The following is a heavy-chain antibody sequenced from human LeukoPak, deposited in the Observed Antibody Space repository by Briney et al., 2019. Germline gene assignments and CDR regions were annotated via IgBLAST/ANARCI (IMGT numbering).Heavy chain of an antibody. CDR2: IYTSGST. J-gene: IGHJ3*02. CDR3: ARFRSGYIPDAFDI. D-gene: IGHD3-3*01. CDR1: GGSISSYY. V-gene: IGHV4-4*07. Sequence: PSETLSLTCTVSGGSISSYYWSWIRQPAGKGLEWIGRIYTSGSTNYNPSLKSRVTMSVDMSTNQFSLKLSSVTAADTAVYYCARFRSGYIPDAFDIWGQGTMVTVSS.